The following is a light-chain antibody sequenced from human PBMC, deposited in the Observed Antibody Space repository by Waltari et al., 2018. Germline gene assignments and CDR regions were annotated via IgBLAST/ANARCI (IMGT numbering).Light chain of an antibody. CDR2: GTS. V-gene: IGKV3-20*01. Sequence: EIVLTQSPDTLSLSPGDTATLSCRAGQTFTSKSLAWYQQKPGQGPRLLIYGTSNRATGIPDRFSGSASGTDFSLTISRLEPEDSAVYFCQQYGSSLPTFGQGTRLQIK. J-gene: IGKJ5*01. CDR3: QQYGSSLPT. CDR1: QTFTSKS.